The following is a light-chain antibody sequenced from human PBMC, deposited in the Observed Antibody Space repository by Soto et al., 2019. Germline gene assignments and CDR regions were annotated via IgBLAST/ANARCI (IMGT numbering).Light chain of an antibody. J-gene: IGKJ4*01. CDR2: GAF. V-gene: IGKV3-15*01. CDR1: QSVTSK. Sequence: EIVMTQSPATLSVSPGERATLSCRASQSVTSKLAWYQQKPGQAPRLLIYGAFTRATGIQARFSGSGSGTEFTLTLSSLQSEDFAVYYCQQSKNWPPLTFGGGTKVEIK. CDR3: QQSKNWPPLT.